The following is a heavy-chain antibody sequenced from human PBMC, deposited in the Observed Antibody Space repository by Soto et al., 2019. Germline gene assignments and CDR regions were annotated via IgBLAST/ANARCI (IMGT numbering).Heavy chain of an antibody. CDR2: ISYDGSNK. J-gene: IGHJ4*02. Sequence: QVQLVESGGGVVQPGRSLRLSCAASGFTFSSYGMHWVRQAPGKGLEWVAVISYDGSNKYYADSVKGRFTISRDNSKNTLYLQMNSLRAEDTAVYYCARETWLSLQTPADYWGQGTLVTVSS. CDR3: ARETWLSLQTPADY. V-gene: IGHV3-30*03. CDR1: GFTFSSYG. D-gene: IGHD3-22*01.